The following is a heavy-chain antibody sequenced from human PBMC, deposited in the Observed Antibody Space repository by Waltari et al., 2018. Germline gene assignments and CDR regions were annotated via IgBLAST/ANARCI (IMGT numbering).Heavy chain of an antibody. J-gene: IGHJ5*02. CDR2: IKQDGSEK. Sequence: EVQLVESGGGLVQPGGSLRPSCAASGFTFSSYWMSWVRQAPGKGLEWVANIKQDGSEKYYVDSVKGRFTISRDNAKNSLYLQMNSLRAEDTAVYYCARQPSGSYSSGFDPWGQGTLVTVSS. CDR3: ARQPSGSYSSGFDP. D-gene: IGHD1-26*01. CDR1: GFTFSSYW. V-gene: IGHV3-7*01.